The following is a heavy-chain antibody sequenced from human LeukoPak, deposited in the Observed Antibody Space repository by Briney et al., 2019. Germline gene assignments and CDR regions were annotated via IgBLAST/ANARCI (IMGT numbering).Heavy chain of an antibody. J-gene: IGHJ4*02. Sequence: SETLSLTCTVSGGSISSSSYYWGWIRQPPGKGLEWIGSIYYSGSTYYDPSLKSRVTISVDTSKNQFSLKLSSVTAADTAVYYCASIVVVTAILSDYWGQGTLVTVSS. CDR1: GGSISSSSYY. CDR3: ASIVVVTAILSDY. V-gene: IGHV4-39*07. CDR2: IYYSGST. D-gene: IGHD2-21*02.